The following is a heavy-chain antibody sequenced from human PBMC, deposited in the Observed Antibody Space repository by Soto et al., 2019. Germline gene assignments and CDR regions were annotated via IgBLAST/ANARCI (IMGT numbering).Heavy chain of an antibody. CDR3: AKSAGKQLVPDY. V-gene: IGHV3-23*01. Sequence: EVQLLESGGGLVQPGGSLRLSCAASGFTFSSYAMSWVRQAPGKGLEWVSAISGSGGSTYNADSVKGRFTISRDNHKNTLYLQMNSLRAEDTAVYYCAKSAGKQLVPDYWGQGTLVTVSS. J-gene: IGHJ4*02. D-gene: IGHD6-13*01. CDR1: GFTFSSYA. CDR2: ISGSGGST.